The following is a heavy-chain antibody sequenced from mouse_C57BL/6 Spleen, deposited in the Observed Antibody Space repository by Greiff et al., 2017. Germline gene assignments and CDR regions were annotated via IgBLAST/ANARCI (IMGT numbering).Heavy chain of an antibody. Sequence: LVESGPELVKPGASVKISCKASGYAFSSSWMNWVKQRPGKGLEWIGRIYPGDGDTNYNGKFKGKATLTADKSSSTAYMQLSSLTSEDSAVYFCASNYGPGYAMDYWGQGTSVTVSS. V-gene: IGHV1-82*01. CDR2: IYPGDGDT. D-gene: IGHD1-1*01. CDR3: ASNYGPGYAMDY. J-gene: IGHJ4*01. CDR1: GYAFSSSW.